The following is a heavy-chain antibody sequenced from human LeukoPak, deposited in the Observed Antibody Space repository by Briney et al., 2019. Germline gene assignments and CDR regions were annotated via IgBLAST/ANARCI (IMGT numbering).Heavy chain of an antibody. Sequence: ASVKVSCKASGYTFTSYGISWVRQAPGQGLEWMGIINPSGGSTSYAQKFQGRVTMTRDMSTSTVYMELSSLRSEDTAVYYCAGEYYYDSSGIDAFDIWGQGTMVTVSS. D-gene: IGHD3-22*01. CDR2: INPSGGST. CDR3: AGEYYYDSSGIDAFDI. J-gene: IGHJ3*02. V-gene: IGHV1-46*01. CDR1: GYTFTSYG.